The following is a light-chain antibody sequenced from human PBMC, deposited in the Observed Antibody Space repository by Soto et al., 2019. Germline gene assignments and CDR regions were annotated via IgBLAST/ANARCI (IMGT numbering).Light chain of an antibody. V-gene: IGKV3-20*01. J-gene: IGKJ1*01. Sequence: EIVLTQSPGTLSLSPGERATLSCRASQSVWSSYLAWYQQKPGQAPRLLISGASNRATGIPERFSGSGSGTDFTLTISRLDPEDFAVYYCQQYGSSPRTFGQGTKVEI. CDR1: QSVWSSY. CDR2: GAS. CDR3: QQYGSSPRT.